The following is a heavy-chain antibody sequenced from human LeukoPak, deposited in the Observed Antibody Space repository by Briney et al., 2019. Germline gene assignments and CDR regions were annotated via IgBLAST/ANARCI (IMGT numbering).Heavy chain of an antibody. D-gene: IGHD1-1*01. Sequence: GGSLRLSCVVSGFTFSKSAMTWVRQAPGKGLEWVSAISGSGGSTYYADSVKGRFSISRDNSNNVLHLQMESLRAEDTAIYYCAKCLGTRHLFNWLDPWGQGTLVTVSS. CDR1: GFTFSKSA. J-gene: IGHJ5*02. CDR3: AKCLGTRHLFNWLDP. CDR2: ISGSGGST. V-gene: IGHV3-23*01.